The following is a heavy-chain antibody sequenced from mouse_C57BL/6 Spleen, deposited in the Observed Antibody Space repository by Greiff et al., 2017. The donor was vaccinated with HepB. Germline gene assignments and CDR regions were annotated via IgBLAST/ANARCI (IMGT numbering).Heavy chain of an antibody. J-gene: IGHJ4*01. CDR1: GYTFTDYN. Sequence: VQLQQPGPELVKPGASVKMSCKASGYTFTDYNMHWVKQSHGKSLEWIGYINPNNGGTSYNQKFKGKATLTVNKSSSTAYMELRSLTSEDSAVYYCARNYYGLYYYAMDYWGQGTSVTVSS. D-gene: IGHD2-2*01. CDR3: ARNYYGLYYYAMDY. CDR2: INPNNGGT. V-gene: IGHV1-22*01.